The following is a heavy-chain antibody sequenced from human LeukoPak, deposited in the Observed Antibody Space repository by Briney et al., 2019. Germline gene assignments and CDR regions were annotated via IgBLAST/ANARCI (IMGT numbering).Heavy chain of an antibody. J-gene: IGHJ5*02. CDR1: GFTFSSYA. CDR2: ISYDGSNK. D-gene: IGHD6-19*01. V-gene: IGHV3-30*14. CDR3: ARDPSSGWYLKGWFDP. Sequence: GGSLRLSCAASGFTFSSYAMHWVRQAPGKGLEWVAVISYDGSNKYYADSVKGRFTISRDNSKNTLYLQMNSLRAEDTAVYYCARDPSSGWYLKGWFDPWGQGTLVTVSS.